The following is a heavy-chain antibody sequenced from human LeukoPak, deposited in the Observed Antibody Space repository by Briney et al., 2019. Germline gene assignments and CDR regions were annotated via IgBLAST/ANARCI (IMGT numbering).Heavy chain of an antibody. V-gene: IGHV1-46*01. CDR2: INPSGGST. CDR1: GYTFTSYY. CDR3: ARERTSGGRARDY. D-gene: IGHD2-15*01. Sequence: ASVKVSCKASGYTFTSYYMHWVRQAPGQGLEWMGIINPSGGSTSYAQKFQGRVTMTRDTSTSTVYMELSRLRSDDTAVYYCARERTSGGRARDYWGQGTLVTVSS. J-gene: IGHJ4*02.